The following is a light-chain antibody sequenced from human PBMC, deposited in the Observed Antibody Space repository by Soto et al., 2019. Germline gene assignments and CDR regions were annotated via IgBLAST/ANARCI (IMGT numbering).Light chain of an antibody. CDR2: AAS. Sequence: DIQMTPSPSSLYASVGDRVTIIFRASQSISNYLKWYQQKPGKAPKLLIYAASTLQSGIPLRFSGSGSGTDFTLTISSLQPDDFATYYCQQSYRTPRTFGQGTKLEIK. CDR1: QSISNY. V-gene: IGKV1-39*01. J-gene: IGKJ2*01. CDR3: QQSYRTPRT.